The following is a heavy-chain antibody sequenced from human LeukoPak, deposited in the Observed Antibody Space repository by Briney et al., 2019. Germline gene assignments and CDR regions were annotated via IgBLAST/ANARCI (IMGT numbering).Heavy chain of an antibody. J-gene: IGHJ5*02. D-gene: IGHD3-3*01. CDR1: GYTFTGYY. CDR3: ARVEFSITIFGVVILNWFDP. CDR2: INPNSGGT. V-gene: IGHV1-2*02. Sequence: ASVKVSCKASGYTFTGYYMHWVRQAPGQGLEWMGWINPNSGGTNYAQKFQGRVTMTRDTSISTAYMELSRLRSDDTAVYYCARVEFSITIFGVVILNWFDPWGQGTLVTVSS.